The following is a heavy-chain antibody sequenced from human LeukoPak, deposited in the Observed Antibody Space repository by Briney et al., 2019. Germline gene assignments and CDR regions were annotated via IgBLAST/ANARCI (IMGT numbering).Heavy chain of an antibody. V-gene: IGHV4-30-4*08. D-gene: IGHD2-2*01. CDR1: GGSISSGDYY. CDR3: SGYCSSTSCYRLYYFDY. CDR2: IYYSGST. Sequence: PSETLSLTCTVSGGSISSGDYYWSWIRRPPGKGLEWSGYIYYSGSTYYNPSLKSRVTISVDTSKNQFSLKLSSVTAADTAVYYCSGYCSSTSCYRLYYFDYWGQGTLVTVSS. J-gene: IGHJ4*02.